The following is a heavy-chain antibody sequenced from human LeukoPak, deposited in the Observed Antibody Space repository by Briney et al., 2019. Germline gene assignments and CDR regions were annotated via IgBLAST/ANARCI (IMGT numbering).Heavy chain of an antibody. Sequence: GGSLRLSCAASGFTFTSYSMNWDRQAPGKGLEWVSITRSSNGHIYYADSVKGRFTISRDKAKKSLYLQMNSLRAEDTAVYYCARGEGPSTLDYWGQGTLVTVSS. CDR1: GFTFTSYS. V-gene: IGHV3-21*01. J-gene: IGHJ4*02. CDR3: ARGEGPSTLDY. D-gene: IGHD3-3*02. CDR2: TRSSNGHI.